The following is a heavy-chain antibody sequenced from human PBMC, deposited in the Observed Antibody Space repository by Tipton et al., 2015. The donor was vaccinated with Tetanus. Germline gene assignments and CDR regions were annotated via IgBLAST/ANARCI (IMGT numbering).Heavy chain of an antibody. V-gene: IGHV3-73*01. CDR2: IGSKADDYAP. D-gene: IGHD3-9*01. J-gene: IGHJ1*01. Sequence: SLRLSCAASGFSFRGSVMHWVRQASGKGLEWVARIGSKADDYAPTYAASVQGRFTISRDNSKNTLYLQMNSLRAEDTAVYYCAKDGPSVLRYFPHLFHHWGQGTLVTVSS. CDR3: AKDGPSVLRYFPHLFHH. CDR1: GFSFRGSV.